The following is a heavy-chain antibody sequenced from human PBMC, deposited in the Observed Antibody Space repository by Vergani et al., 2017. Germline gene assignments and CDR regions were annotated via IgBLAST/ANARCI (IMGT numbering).Heavy chain of an antibody. Sequence: EVQLLESGGGLVQPGGSLRLSCAASGFTFSSYAMSWVRQAPGKGLEWVSAISGSGGSTYYADCVKGRFTISRDNSKNTLYLQMNSLRAEDTAVYYCASSVDNWNDLGYWGQGTLVTVSS. CDR3: ASSVDNWNDLGY. CDR2: ISGSGGST. CDR1: GFTFSSYA. V-gene: IGHV3-23*01. D-gene: IGHD1-20*01. J-gene: IGHJ4*02.